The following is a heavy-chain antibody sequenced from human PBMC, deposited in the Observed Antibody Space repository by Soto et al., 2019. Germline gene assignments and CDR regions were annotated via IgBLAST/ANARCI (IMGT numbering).Heavy chain of an antibody. CDR3: TTLYDEATFDY. CDR2: IKSKTDGGTT. CDR1: GLTCSNAW. J-gene: IGHJ4*02. D-gene: IGHD1-26*01. V-gene: IGHV3-15*01. Sequence: GGSLTLSCAASGLTCSNAWMNWVRQAPGKGLEWVGRIKSKTDGGTTDYAAPVKGRFTISRDDSKNTLYLQMNSLKTEDTAVYYCTTLYDEATFDYWGQGTLVTVSS.